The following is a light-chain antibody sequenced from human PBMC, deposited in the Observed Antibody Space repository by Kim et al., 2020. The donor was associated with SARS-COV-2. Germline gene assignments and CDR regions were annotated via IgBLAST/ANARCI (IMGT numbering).Light chain of an antibody. CDR2: EDS. J-gene: IGLJ2*01. Sequence: SYELTQPPSVSVSPGQTVSIRCSGDRLGDKYVSWYQQKPGQSPVLVMYEDSKRPSGIPERFSGANSGNTATLTISGTQAVDEADYYCQLWVSNTAVFGGGTKLAVL. V-gene: IGLV3-1*01. CDR3: QLWVSNTAV. CDR1: RLGDKY.